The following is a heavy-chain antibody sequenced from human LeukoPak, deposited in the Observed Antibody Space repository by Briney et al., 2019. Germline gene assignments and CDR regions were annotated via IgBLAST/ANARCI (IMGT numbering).Heavy chain of an antibody. CDR1: GYTFTSHG. V-gene: IGHV1-18*04. CDR3: ARDVGDYVIDY. Sequence: GASVKVSCKASGYTFTSHGISWVRQAPGQGLEWMGWINGYNGNTNYAQNLQGRVTMTTDTSTSTAYMELRSLRPDDTAVYYCARDVGDYVIDYWGQGTLVTVSS. D-gene: IGHD4-17*01. CDR2: INGYNGNT. J-gene: IGHJ4*02.